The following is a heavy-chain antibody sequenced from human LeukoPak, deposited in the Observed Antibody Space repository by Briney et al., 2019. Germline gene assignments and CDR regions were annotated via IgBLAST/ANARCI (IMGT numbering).Heavy chain of an antibody. V-gene: IGHV1-69*05. CDR1: GGTFSSYA. CDR3: ARDMVALKGMNWFDP. J-gene: IGHJ5*02. Sequence: ASVKVSCKASGGTFSSYAISWVRQAPGQGLEWMGGIIPIFGTANYSQKLQGRVTMTTDTSTSTAYMELRSLRSDDTAVYYCARDMVALKGMNWFDPWGQGTLVTVSS. D-gene: IGHD2-15*01. CDR2: IIPIFGTA.